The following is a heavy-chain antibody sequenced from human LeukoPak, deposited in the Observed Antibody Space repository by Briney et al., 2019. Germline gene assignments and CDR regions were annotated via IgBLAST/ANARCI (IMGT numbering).Heavy chain of an antibody. CDR1: GGSFSSHG. V-gene: IGHV1-69*15. CDR2: ILPIFKRT. CDR3: ARDRAIGGNGFDAFDI. D-gene: IGHD1-26*01. J-gene: IGHJ3*02. Sequence: SVKVSCKASGGSFSSHGITWVRQAPGQGLEWMGRILPIFKRTDYAQKFQDRVTITADESRTTVYMEMSSLRSDDTALYYCARDRAIGGNGFDAFDIWGQGTLVTVSS.